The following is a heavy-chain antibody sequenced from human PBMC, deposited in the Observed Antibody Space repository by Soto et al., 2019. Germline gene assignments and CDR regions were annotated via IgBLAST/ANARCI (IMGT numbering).Heavy chain of an antibody. CDR1: GFTFTAAW. D-gene: IGHD6-6*01. J-gene: IGHJ5*01. V-gene: IGHV3-15*01. CDR3: ATGSARFDF. CDR2: VKSQIDGGTT. Sequence: EVQLVESGGGSAKPGGSVRLSCAASGFTFTAAWMNWVRQVPGEGLEWVGHVKSQIDGGTTDSAAALDGRVTISRDDSKNMVYLQLNRLRTDDTAVYYCATGSARFDFWGQGTLVTVSS.